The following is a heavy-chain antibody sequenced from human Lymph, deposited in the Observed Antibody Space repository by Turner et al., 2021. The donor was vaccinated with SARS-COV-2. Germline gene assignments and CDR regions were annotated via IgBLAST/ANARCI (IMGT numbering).Heavy chain of an antibody. CDR1: GCTLSSYA. Sequence: EVQLLESGGGLVQHGGSLRLSCAASGCTLSSYAMSWVRQAPGKGLEWVSAISGSGGSTYYADSVKGRFTISRDNSKNTLYLQMNSLRAEDTAVYYCAKEGDTAMVNFDYWGQGTLVTVSS. CDR2: ISGSGGST. V-gene: IGHV3-23*01. J-gene: IGHJ4*02. CDR3: AKEGDTAMVNFDY. D-gene: IGHD5-18*01.